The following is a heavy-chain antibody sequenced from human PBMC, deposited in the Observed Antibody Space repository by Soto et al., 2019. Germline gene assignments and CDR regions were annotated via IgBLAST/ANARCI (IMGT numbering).Heavy chain of an antibody. J-gene: IGHJ4*02. D-gene: IGHD3-22*01. CDR3: AKFPGYYYDSSGYYSSN. CDR1: GFTFSSYG. CDR2: ISYDGSNK. Sequence: GSLRLSCAASGFTFSSYGMHWVRQAPGKGLEWVAVISYDGSNKYYADSVKGRFTISRDNSKNTLYLQMNSLRAEDTAVYYCAKFPGYYYDSSGYYSSNWGQGTLVTVSS. V-gene: IGHV3-30*18.